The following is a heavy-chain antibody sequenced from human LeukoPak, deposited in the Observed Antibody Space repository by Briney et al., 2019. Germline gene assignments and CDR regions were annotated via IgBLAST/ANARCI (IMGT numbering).Heavy chain of an antibody. V-gene: IGHV3-7*01. CDR1: GFPFKGYW. CDR2: IKPDGSET. Sequence: SGGSLRLSCVASGFPFKGYWMTWVRQSPGKGLDWVANIKPDGSETNYLDSVKGRFIISRDNARDSLFLEMNNLRVDDTAVYYCARDGGELWPLDEWGQGILVTVSS. CDR3: ARDGGELWPLDE. J-gene: IGHJ4*02. D-gene: IGHD3-10*01.